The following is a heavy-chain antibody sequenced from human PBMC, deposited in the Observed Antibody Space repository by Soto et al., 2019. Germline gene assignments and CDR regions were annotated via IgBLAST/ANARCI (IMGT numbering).Heavy chain of an antibody. CDR2: LIDSSSVI. J-gene: IGHJ4*02. V-gene: IGHV3-48*01. Sequence: PGGSQRHSRAVAGFNFIIYGVAWIRTAPGKGLEWLSFLIDSSSVIHYADSVKGRFTISRDNAKNSLYLQMNSLRADDTAMYFCARSLFMVAPDNEPFDYWGQGNLVNGSS. D-gene: IGHD5-12*01. CDR1: GFNFIIYG. CDR3: ARSLFMVAPDNEPFDY.